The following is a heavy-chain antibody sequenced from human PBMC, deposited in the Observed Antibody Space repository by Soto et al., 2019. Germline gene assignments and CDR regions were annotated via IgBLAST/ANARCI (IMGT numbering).Heavy chain of an antibody. J-gene: IGHJ4*02. Sequence: QVQLVQSGVEVKKPGASVKVSCKALGYIFTNYGLSWVRQAPGEGPEWLGWISAYNGHTKYAPKVQDRVTLPKDTSSTTAYLELRSLGSDAAAVYYCVRGDGGYFDNWGQGTLVLVSS. V-gene: IGHV1-18*01. D-gene: IGHD3-16*01. CDR1: GYIFTNYG. CDR3: VRGDGGYFDN. CDR2: ISAYNGHT.